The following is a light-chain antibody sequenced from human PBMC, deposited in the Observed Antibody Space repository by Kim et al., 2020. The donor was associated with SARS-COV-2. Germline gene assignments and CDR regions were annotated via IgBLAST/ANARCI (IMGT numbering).Light chain of an antibody. CDR2: QDS. CDR3: QAWDSSFVV. V-gene: IGLV3-1*01. J-gene: IGLJ2*01. Sequence: SYELTQPPSVSVSPGQTASITCSGDKLGDKYACWYQQKPGQSPVLVIYQDSKRPSGIPERFSGSNSGNTATLTISGTQAMDEDDYYCQAWDSSFVVFGGGTQLTVL. CDR1: KLGDKY.